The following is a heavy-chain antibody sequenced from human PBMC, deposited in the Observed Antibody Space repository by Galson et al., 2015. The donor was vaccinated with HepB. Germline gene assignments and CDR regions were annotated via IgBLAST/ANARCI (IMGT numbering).Heavy chain of an antibody. V-gene: IGHV5-51*01. CDR3: ARLVYCSSTSCYTDYYYGMDV. CDR1: GYSFTSYW. Sequence: QSGAEVKKPGESLKISCKGSGYSFTSYWIGWVRQMPGKGLEWMGIIYPGDSDTRYSPSFQGQVTISADKSISTAYLQWSSLKASDTAMYYCARLVYCSSTSCYTDYYYGMDVWGQGTTVTVSS. D-gene: IGHD2-2*02. CDR2: IYPGDSDT. J-gene: IGHJ6*02.